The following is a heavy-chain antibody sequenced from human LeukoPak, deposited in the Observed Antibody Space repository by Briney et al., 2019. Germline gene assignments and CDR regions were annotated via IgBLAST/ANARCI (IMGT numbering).Heavy chain of an antibody. V-gene: IGHV3-7*01. J-gene: IGHJ4*02. D-gene: IGHD2-2*01. Sequence: PGGSLRLSCVGSGFSISGFWMTWVRQAPGKGLEWVANIRGDGSRLYYVDSVKGRFTISRDNAKNSLYLQMNSLRAEDTAVYYCARNLWPSLVPTTLPFDYWGQGTLVTVSS. CDR3: ARNLWPSLVPTTLPFDY. CDR1: GFSISGFW. CDR2: IRGDGSRL.